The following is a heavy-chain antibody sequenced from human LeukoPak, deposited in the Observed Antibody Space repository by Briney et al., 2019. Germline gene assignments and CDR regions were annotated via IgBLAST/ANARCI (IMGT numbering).Heavy chain of an antibody. CDR1: GGSISSGGYS. CDR2: IYHSGGT. Sequence: SETLSLTCAVSGGSISSGGYSWSWIRQPPGKGLEWIGYIYHSGGTYYNPSLKSRVAISVDRSKDQFSLKLSSVTAADTAVYYCARGARYYGFDYWGQGTLVTVSS. D-gene: IGHD4-17*01. V-gene: IGHV4-30-2*01. J-gene: IGHJ4*02. CDR3: ARGARYYGFDY.